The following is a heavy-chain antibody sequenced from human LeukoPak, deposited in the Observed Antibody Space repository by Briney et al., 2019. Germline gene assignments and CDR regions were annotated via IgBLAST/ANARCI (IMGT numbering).Heavy chain of an antibody. Sequence: RASVKVSCKASGYTFTSYYMHWVRQAPGQGLEWMGIINPSGGSTSYAQKSQGRVTMTRDTSTSTVYMELSSLRSEDTAVYYCARDSRQQLGSESLIFDYWGQGTLVTVSS. CDR2: INPSGGST. CDR1: GYTFTSYY. D-gene: IGHD6-13*01. V-gene: IGHV1-46*01. CDR3: ARDSRQQLGSESLIFDY. J-gene: IGHJ4*02.